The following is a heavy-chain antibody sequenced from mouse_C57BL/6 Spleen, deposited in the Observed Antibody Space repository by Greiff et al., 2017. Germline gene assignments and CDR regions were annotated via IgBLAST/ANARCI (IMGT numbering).Heavy chain of an antibody. CDR1: GYTFTSYW. D-gene: IGHD1-1*01. CDR2: IDPSDSYT. J-gene: IGHJ1*03. V-gene: IGHV1-69*01. CDR3: ARSLHYYGSSYGYFDV. Sequence: VQLQQPGAELVMPGASVKLSCKASGYTFTSYWMHWVKQRPGQGLEWIGEIDPSDSYTNYNQKFKGKSTLTVDKSSSTAYMQLSSLPSEDSAVYYCARSLHYYGSSYGYFDVWGTGTTVTVSS.